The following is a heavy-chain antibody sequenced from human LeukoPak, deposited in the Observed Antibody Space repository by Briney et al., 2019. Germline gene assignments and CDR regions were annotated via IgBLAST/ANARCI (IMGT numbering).Heavy chain of an antibody. J-gene: IGHJ4*02. Sequence: GGSLRLSCIASGFTVSSNYMSWVRQAPGKGLEWVSAIYIGGSTYSTDSVKGRFTISRDNSKNTLYLQMNSLRAEDTAVYYCARDFHYRTFDYWGQGTLVTVSS. D-gene: IGHD1-14*01. CDR1: GFTVSSNY. V-gene: IGHV3-66*02. CDR2: IYIGGST. CDR3: ARDFHYRTFDY.